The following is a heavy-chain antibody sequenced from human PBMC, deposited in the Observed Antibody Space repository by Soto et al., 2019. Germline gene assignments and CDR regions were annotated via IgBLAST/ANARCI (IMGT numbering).Heavy chain of an antibody. V-gene: IGHV1-69*13. Sequence: GASVKVSCKASGGTFSSYAISWVRQAPGQGLEWMGGIIPIFGTANYAQKFQGRVTITADESTSTAYMELSSLRSGDTAVYYCARFIAARPFDIWGQGTMVTVSS. D-gene: IGHD6-6*01. CDR2: IIPIFGTA. J-gene: IGHJ3*02. CDR1: GGTFSSYA. CDR3: ARFIAARPFDI.